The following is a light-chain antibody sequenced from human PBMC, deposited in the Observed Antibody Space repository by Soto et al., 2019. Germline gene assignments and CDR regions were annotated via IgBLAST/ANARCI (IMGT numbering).Light chain of an antibody. J-gene: IGKJ1*01. Sequence: DIQMTQYPPSLSASVGDRVTITCRASQSISNYLNWYQQKPGKAPKLLIYAASSLQSGVPARFSGSGSGTDFTLTISRLEPEDFAVYYCQQYGSFGQGTKVDIK. CDR3: QQYGS. CDR2: AAS. CDR1: QSISNY. V-gene: IGKV1-39*01.